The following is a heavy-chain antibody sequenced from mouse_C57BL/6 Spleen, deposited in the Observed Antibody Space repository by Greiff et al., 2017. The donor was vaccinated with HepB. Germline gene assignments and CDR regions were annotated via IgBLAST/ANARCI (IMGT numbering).Heavy chain of an antibody. CDR2: ISSGSSTI. CDR3: AKGFYDGYYLEYFDV. D-gene: IGHD2-3*01. V-gene: IGHV5-17*01. CDR1: GFTFSDYG. J-gene: IGHJ1*03. Sequence: EVKVEESGGGLVKPGGSLKLSCAASGFTFSDYGMHWVRQAPEKGLEWVAYISSGSSTIYYADTVKGRFTISRDNAKNTLFLQMTSLRSEDTAMYYCAKGFYDGYYLEYFDVWGTGTTVTVSS.